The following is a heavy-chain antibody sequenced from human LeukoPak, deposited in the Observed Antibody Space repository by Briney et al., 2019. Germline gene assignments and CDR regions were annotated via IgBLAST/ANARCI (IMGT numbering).Heavy chain of an antibody. CDR2: IYTSGST. V-gene: IGHV4-61*02. CDR3: ARERGHYYYGSGSYRDWFGP. CDR1: GGSISSSSYY. D-gene: IGHD3-10*01. Sequence: SETLSLTCTVSGGSISSSSYYWGWIRQPAGKGLEWIGRIYTSGSTNYNPSLKSRVTISVDTSKNQFSLKLSSVTAADTAVYYCARERGHYYYGSGSYRDWFGPWGQGTLVTVSS. J-gene: IGHJ5*02.